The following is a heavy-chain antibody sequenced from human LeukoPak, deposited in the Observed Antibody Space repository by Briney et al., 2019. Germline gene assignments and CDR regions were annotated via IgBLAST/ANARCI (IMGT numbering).Heavy chain of an antibody. Sequence: GGSLRLSCAASGFTFSSYAMSWVRQAPGKGLEWVSAISGSGGSTYYVDSVKGRFTISRDNSKNTLYLQMNSLRAEDTAVYYCAKDPESYQLLSSNWFDPWGQGTLVTVSS. CDR3: AKDPESYQLLSSNWFDP. V-gene: IGHV3-23*01. CDR2: ISGSGGST. J-gene: IGHJ5*02. D-gene: IGHD2-2*01. CDR1: GFTFSSYA.